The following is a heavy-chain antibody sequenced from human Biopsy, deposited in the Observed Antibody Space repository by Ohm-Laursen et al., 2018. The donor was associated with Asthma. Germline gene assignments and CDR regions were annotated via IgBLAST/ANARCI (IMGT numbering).Heavy chain of an antibody. CDR2: ISYSGST. CDR1: GGSVGSGSYY. J-gene: IGHJ2*01. Sequence: GTLSLTCTVSGGSVGSGSYYWSWIRQPPGKGLAWVSYISYSGSTDYNPSLKSRLTISMDTSKNQFSLKLSSVTAADTAVYYCARVPTTLRYFDLWGRGTLVTVSS. V-gene: IGHV4-61*01. D-gene: IGHD2-15*01. CDR3: ARVPTTLRYFDL.